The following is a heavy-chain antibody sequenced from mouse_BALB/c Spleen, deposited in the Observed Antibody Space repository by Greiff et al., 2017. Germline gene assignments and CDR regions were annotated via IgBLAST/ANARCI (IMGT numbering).Heavy chain of an antibody. J-gene: IGHJ4*01. Sequence: EVKLVESGPELVKPGASVKIPCKASGYTFTDYNMDWVKQSHGKSLEWIGDINPNNGGTIYNQKFKGKATLTVDKSSSTAYMELRSLTSEDTAVYYCARIPTLRAYYYAMDYWGQGTSVTVSS. CDR3: ARIPTLRAYYYAMDY. D-gene: IGHD2-12*01. V-gene: IGHV1-18*01. CDR1: GYTFTDYN. CDR2: INPNNGGT.